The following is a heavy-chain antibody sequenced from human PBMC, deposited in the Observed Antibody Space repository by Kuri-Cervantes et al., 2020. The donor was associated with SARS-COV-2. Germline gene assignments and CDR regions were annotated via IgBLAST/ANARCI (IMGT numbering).Heavy chain of an antibody. J-gene: IGHJ6*02. D-gene: IGHD6-13*01. Sequence: GESLKISCAASGPILSDHCMEWVRQAPGKGLEWVGRSRNKANSYTTEYAASAKGRFSISRDESKNLLYLQMNSLKTEDTAVYYCVKHRLSGSSSAGGMDVWGRGTTVTVSS. CDR1: GPILSDHC. CDR2: SRNKANSYTT. CDR3: VKHRLSGSSSAGGMDV. V-gene: IGHV3-72*01.